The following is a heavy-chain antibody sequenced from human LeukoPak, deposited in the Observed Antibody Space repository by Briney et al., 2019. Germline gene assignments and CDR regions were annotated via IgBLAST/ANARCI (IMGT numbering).Heavy chain of an antibody. J-gene: IGHJ6*02. D-gene: IGHD3-22*01. CDR2: ISAYNGNT. CDR1: GYTFTSYG. Sequence: ASVKVSCKASGYTFTSYGTSCVRQAPGQGLEWMGWISAYNGNTNYAQKFQGRLTMATDSSTSTAYMELRSLRSDDTAVYYCARDGTYDSSGYYSRGVLDYYGLDVWGQGTTVTVSS. CDR3: ARDGTYDSSGYYSRGVLDYYGLDV. V-gene: IGHV1-18*01.